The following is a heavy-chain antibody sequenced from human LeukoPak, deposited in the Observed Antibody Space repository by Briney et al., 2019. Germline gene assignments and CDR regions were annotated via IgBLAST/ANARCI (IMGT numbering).Heavy chain of an antibody. CDR2: IRYDGSNK. V-gene: IGHV3-30*02. Sequence: PGGSLRLSCAASGSTFSSYGMHWVRQAPGKGLEWVAFIRYDGSNKYYADSVKGRFTVSRDNSKSTLYLQMNSLRAEDTAVYYCARGARKGDDYGGFFDYWGQGTLVTVSS. D-gene: IGHD4-23*01. CDR1: GSTFSSYG. CDR3: ARGARKGDDYGGFFDY. J-gene: IGHJ4*02.